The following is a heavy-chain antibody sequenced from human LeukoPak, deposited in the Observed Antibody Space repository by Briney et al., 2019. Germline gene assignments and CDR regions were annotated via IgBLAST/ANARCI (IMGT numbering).Heavy chain of an antibody. CDR1: GFTFSSYA. D-gene: IGHD3-3*01. CDR2: ISGSGGST. Sequence: PGGSLRLSCAASGFTFSSYAMSWVRQAPGKGLEWVSAISGSGGSTYYADSVKGRFTISRDNAKNTLYLQMNSLRAEDTAVYYYAEDAYYDFWSCYSNYYYYGMDVWGQGTTVTVSS. J-gene: IGHJ6*02. V-gene: IGHV3-23*01. CDR3: AEDAYYDFWSCYSNYYYYGMDV.